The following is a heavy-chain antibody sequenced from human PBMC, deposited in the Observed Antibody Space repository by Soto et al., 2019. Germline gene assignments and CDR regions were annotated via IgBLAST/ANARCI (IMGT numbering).Heavy chain of an antibody. Sequence: ASETLSLTCTVSGGPISSSSYYWGWIRQPPGKGLEWIGSIYYSGSTYYNPSLKSRVTISVDTSKNQFSLKLSSVTAADTAVYYCARGYYDFWSGYSQTYYFDYWGQGTLVTVSS. J-gene: IGHJ4*02. V-gene: IGHV4-39*01. D-gene: IGHD3-3*01. CDR2: IYYSGST. CDR3: ARGYYDFWSGYSQTYYFDY. CDR1: GGPISSSSYY.